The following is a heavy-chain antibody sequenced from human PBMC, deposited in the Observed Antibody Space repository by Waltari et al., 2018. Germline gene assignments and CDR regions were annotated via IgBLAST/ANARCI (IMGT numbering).Heavy chain of an antibody. Sequence: QVQLQESGPGLVKPSETLSLTCAVSGYSISSGDSGGWSRKPAGKGLEWVGSIYHSGSTYYNPSLKSLVTISVDTSKTQFSLKLSSVTAADTAVYYCASITSRVDYWGQGTLVTVSS. CDR2: IYHSGST. V-gene: IGHV4-38-2*01. J-gene: IGHJ4*02. D-gene: IGHD3-10*01. CDR1: GYSISSGDS. CDR3: ASITSRVDY.